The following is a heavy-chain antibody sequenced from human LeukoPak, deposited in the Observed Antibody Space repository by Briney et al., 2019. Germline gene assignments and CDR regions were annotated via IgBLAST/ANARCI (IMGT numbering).Heavy chain of an antibody. J-gene: IGHJ5*02. Sequence: GGSLRLSCAASGFTFNNYAMSWVRQAPGKGLEWVSAISGSGGSTYYADSVKGRFTISRDNSKNTLYLQMNSLRAEDTAVYYCAKDKASNWFDPWGQGTLVTVSS. V-gene: IGHV3-23*01. CDR1: GFTFNNYA. CDR2: ISGSGGST. CDR3: AKDKASNWFDP.